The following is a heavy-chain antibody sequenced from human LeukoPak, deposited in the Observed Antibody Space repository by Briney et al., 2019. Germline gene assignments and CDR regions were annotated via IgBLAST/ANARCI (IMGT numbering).Heavy chain of an antibody. CDR2: IYVRGTT. CDR1: GDSISSGSYY. J-gene: IGHJ6*03. D-gene: IGHD1-14*01. Sequence: SETLSLTCSVSGDSISSGSYYWTWIRQPAGKELEWIGRIYVRGTTDYNPSLKSRVTISVDTSKNQFSLKLSSVTAADTAVYYCARVGNRAGYYYYYMDVWGKGTTVTVSS. CDR3: ARVGNRAGYYYYYMDV. V-gene: IGHV4-61*02.